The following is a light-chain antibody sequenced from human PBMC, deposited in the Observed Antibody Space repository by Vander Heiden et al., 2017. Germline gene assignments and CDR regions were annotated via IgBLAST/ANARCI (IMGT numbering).Light chain of an antibody. CDR2: AAS. Sequence: EIVMTQSPATLSVSPGERATLSCRASQSVHINIAWYQQRPGQTPRLLIYAASARANGVPDRFSGSGSGTDFTLTNSSLQSEDFAVYYCQQYNEWPPLYTFGQGTKLEIK. V-gene: IGKV3-15*01. CDR3: QQYNEWPPLYT. CDR1: QSVHIN. J-gene: IGKJ2*01.